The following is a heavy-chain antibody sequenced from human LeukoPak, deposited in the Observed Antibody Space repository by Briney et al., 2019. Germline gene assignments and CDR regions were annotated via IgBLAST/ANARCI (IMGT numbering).Heavy chain of an antibody. CDR3: ARDEFGDFQGFDY. V-gene: IGHV4-39*06. D-gene: IGHD4-17*01. CDR1: GGSISSSSYY. J-gene: IGHJ4*02. CDR2: IHYRGTT. Sequence: KPSETLSLTCTVSGGSISSSSYYWGWIRQSPGKGLEWLGNIHYRGTTNYNPSLKSRVTLSLDSSKSQFALKVTSVTAADTAVYYCARDEFGDFQGFDYWGQGTRVTVSS.